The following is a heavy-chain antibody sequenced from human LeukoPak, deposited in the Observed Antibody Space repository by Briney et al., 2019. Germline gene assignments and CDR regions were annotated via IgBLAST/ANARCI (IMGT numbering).Heavy chain of an antibody. CDR1: GGTFSSYA. J-gene: IGHJ5*02. V-gene: IGHV1-69*04. Sequence: SVKVSCKASGGTFSSYAISWVRQAPGQGLAWMGRIIPILGIANYAQKLQGRVTITADKFTSTAYMELSSLRSEDTAVYCCARNVKDIVVVAAAIEVWFDPWGQGTLVTVSS. CDR2: IIPILGIA. D-gene: IGHD2-2*01. CDR3: ARNVKDIVVVAAAIEVWFDP.